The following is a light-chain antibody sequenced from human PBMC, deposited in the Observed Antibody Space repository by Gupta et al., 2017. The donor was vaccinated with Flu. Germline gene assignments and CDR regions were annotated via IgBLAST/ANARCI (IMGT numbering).Light chain of an antibody. Sequence: ATLSCRASQSVNNNYLAWYQQKPGQAPRLIIYGASRRATGIPDRFSGSGSGTDFSLIISRLEPEDFAVYYCQQYGSSPPNTFGQGTRLE. CDR1: QSVNNNY. J-gene: IGKJ5*01. V-gene: IGKV3-20*01. CDR2: GAS. CDR3: QQYGSSPPNT.